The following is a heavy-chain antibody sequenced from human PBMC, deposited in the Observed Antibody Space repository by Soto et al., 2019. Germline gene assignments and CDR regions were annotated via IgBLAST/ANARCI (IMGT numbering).Heavy chain of an antibody. CDR3: AKTRLYDNNDYHRDGFDV. J-gene: IGHJ3*01. D-gene: IGHD3-22*01. Sequence: EMKLLESGGGLVQPGGSLRLSCAASGFRFWTYSMSWVRQAPRKGLEWVSGISGSGAATYYTESVKGRFIVSRDNSKDTLFLQMNTLRVEDTAVYYCAKTRLYDNNDYHRDGFDVWGPGTVVTVSS. CDR2: ISGSGAAT. V-gene: IGHV3-23*01. CDR1: GFRFWTYS.